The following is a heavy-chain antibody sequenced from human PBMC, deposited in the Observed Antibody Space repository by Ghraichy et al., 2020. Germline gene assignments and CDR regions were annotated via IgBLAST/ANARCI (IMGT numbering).Heavy chain of an antibody. CDR1: GIRFTSYW. V-gene: IGHV3-7*03. J-gene: IGHJ3*02. CDR2: INRDGTQT. D-gene: IGHD3-9*01. Sequence: GGSLRLSCEASGIRFTSYWTTWVRQAPGEGLEWVASINRDGTQTNYADSVLGRFTISRDNFRSSVFLEMNCLRVEDTAVYFCARDRSPSSDNAWFDAFDIWGQGTTVTVSS. CDR3: ARDRSPSSDNAWFDAFDI.